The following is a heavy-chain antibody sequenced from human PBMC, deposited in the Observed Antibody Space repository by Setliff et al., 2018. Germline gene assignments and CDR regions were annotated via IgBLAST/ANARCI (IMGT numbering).Heavy chain of an antibody. CDR3: ARRAVTAEYFQH. D-gene: IGHD4-17*01. Sequence: PGESLKISCKGSGYSFTTYWIGWVRQMPGKGLELMGIIYPADSDPRYSPSFQGQVTISADKSISTAYLQWSSLKASDTAIYYCARRAVTAEYFQHWGHGTLVTVSS. V-gene: IGHV5-51*01. CDR1: GYSFTTYW. J-gene: IGHJ1*01. CDR2: IYPADSDP.